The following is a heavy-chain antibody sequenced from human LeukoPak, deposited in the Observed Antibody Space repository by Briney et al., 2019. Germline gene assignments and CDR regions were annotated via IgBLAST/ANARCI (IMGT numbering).Heavy chain of an antibody. CDR1: GFTFSTYS. D-gene: IGHD4-17*01. CDR2: ISGSGSNT. Sequence: PGGSLRLSCAASGFTFSTYSMNWVRQAPGKGLNWVSAISGSGSNTYYADSVKGRFTISRDNSKNTLYLLINSLRADDTAVYYCARGNGDYAIHPDYWGQGTLVTVSS. CDR3: ARGNGDYAIHPDY. J-gene: IGHJ4*02. V-gene: IGHV3-21*04.